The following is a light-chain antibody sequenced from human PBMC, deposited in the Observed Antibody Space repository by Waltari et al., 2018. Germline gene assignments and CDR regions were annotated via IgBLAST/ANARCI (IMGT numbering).Light chain of an antibody. Sequence: DIQMTQSPSTLSASVGDRVTITRRTSQNINSWLAWYQQKPGKAPKLLIYKASSLESGVPSRFSGSGSGTEFTLTITSLQPDDFATYFCQHYNNYSPWTFGQGTKVEVK. V-gene: IGKV1-5*03. J-gene: IGKJ1*01. CDR2: KAS. CDR1: QNINSW. CDR3: QHYNNYSPWT.